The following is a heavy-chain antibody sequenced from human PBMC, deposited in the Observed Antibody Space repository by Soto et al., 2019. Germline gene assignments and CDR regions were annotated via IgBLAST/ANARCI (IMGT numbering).Heavy chain of an antibody. Sequence: PSETLSLTCAVYGGSFSGYYWSWIRQPPGKGLEWIGEINHSGSTNYNPSLKSRVTISVDTSKNQFSLKPSSVTAADTAVYYCAVGYCSGGSCSDAYWGQGTLVTVSS. V-gene: IGHV4-34*01. CDR1: GGSFSGYY. D-gene: IGHD2-15*01. CDR2: INHSGST. J-gene: IGHJ4*02. CDR3: AVGYCSGGSCSDAY.